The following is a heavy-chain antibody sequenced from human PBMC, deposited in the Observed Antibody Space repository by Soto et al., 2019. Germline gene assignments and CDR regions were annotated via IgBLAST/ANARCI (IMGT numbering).Heavy chain of an antibody. D-gene: IGHD2-2*01. J-gene: IGHJ2*01. CDR1: GFTFSDYY. CDR3: ASAPYCTSTACYWYFDL. V-gene: IGHV3-11*05. Sequence: QVQLVESGGGLVKPGGSLRVSCEASGFTFSDYYMSWIRQTPGKGLEWDSYISSSSSYTHYADSVKGRFTISRDNAKNSLYLQMNSLRVEDTAVYYCASAPYCTSTACYWYFDLWGRGTLVTVSS. CDR2: ISSSSSYT.